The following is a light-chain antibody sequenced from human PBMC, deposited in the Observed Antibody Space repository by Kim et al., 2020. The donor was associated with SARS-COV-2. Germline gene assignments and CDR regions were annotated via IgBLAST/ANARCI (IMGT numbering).Light chain of an antibody. CDR1: SSDVGGYEY. J-gene: IGLJ3*02. CDR2: EVT. CDR3: SSYAGSNTWV. Sequence: GQSVTISCTGTSSDVGGYEYVSWYQQHPGEAPRLMIYEVTKRPSGVPGRFSGSKSGKTASLTVSGLRADDEADYYCSSYAGSNTWVFGGGTKLTVL. V-gene: IGLV2-8*01.